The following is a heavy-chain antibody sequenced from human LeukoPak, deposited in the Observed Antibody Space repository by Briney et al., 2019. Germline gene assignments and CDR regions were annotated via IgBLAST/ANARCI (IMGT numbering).Heavy chain of an antibody. V-gene: IGHV4-4*07. CDR1: SVSITSYH. D-gene: IGHD5-18*01. Sequence: SETLSLTCTVSSVSITSYHWSWIRQSAGKGLEWIGRVHASGNPNYNPSLKSRVTMSVDTSKNQFSLKLTSVTAADTAVYYCARDGLYSYGYSYFDYWGQGTLVTVSA. CDR3: ARDGLYSYGYSYFDY. J-gene: IGHJ4*02. CDR2: VHASGNP.